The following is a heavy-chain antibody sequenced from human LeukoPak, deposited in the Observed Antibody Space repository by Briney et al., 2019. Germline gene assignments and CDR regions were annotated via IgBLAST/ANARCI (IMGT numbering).Heavy chain of an antibody. CDR2: ISGGGGST. D-gene: IGHD5-24*01. Sequence: GGSGRLSCAASGFTFSDYYMSWLRQAPGKGLEWVSTISGGGGSTFYADSVKGRFTISRDNSKNTLYLQMNSLRAEDTAVYYCAKGRGWLQFFDYWGQGTLVTVSS. V-gene: IGHV3-23*01. CDR1: GFTFSDYY. J-gene: IGHJ4*02. CDR3: AKGRGWLQFFDY.